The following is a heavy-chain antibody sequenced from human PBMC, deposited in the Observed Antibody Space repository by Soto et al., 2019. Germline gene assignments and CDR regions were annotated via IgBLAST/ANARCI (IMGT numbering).Heavy chain of an antibody. Sequence: PGGSLRLSCTASGSIFGDFAMSWFRQAPGKGLEWVGFIRRNADGGTAEYAASVKGRFTISRDDSKRIAHLQMNSLKTEDTAVYYCSRDHPVLLTGLHMDVWGQGTTLTVSS. D-gene: IGHD3-9*01. CDR3: SRDHPVLLTGLHMDV. J-gene: IGHJ6*02. CDR2: IRRNADGGTA. V-gene: IGHV3-49*03. CDR1: GSIFGDFA.